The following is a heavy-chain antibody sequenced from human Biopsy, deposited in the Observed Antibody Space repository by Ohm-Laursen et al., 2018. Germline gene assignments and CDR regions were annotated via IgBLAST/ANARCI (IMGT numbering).Heavy chain of an antibody. Sequence: SLRLSCSASGFTFTSYAMHWVRQAPGKGLEWVAVISYDGSGEYYADSLQGRFIISRDNPKNTVGLQMNSLRGEDTAVYYCAKCMTGGSNYYFHHCGQGTLVTVSS. V-gene: IGHV3-30*18. CDR3: AKCMTGGSNYYFHH. CDR2: ISYDGSGE. CDR1: GFTFTSYA. J-gene: IGHJ4*02. D-gene: IGHD2-8*01.